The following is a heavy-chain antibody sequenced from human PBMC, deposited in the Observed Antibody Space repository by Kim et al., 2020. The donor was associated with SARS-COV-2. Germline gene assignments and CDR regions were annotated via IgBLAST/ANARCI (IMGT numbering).Heavy chain of an antibody. CDR3: ARLGHCSISSCYTSSYYYYGIDV. J-gene: IGHJ6*02. CDR2: IHPGDSDT. Sequence: GESLKISCKGSGYSFTTHWIAWVRKVPGKGLEWMGIIHPGDSDTRYSPSFQGQVTISADKSINTAYLQWSSLKASDTAMYHCARLGHCSISSCYTSSYYYYGIDVWGQGTTVTVSS. D-gene: IGHD2-2*02. CDR1: GYSFTTHW. V-gene: IGHV5-51*01.